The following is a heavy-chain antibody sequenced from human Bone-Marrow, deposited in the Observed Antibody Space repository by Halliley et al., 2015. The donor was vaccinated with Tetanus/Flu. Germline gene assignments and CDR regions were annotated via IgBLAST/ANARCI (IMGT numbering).Heavy chain of an antibody. J-gene: IGHJ4*02. CDR2: IDPSDSYS. Sequence: REWMGRIDPSDSYSNYSPSFEGHVTISADKSISTAYLQWNSLKASDTAMYYCVTHGRGFDLDSWGQGTLVTVSS. D-gene: IGHD5-12*01. V-gene: IGHV5-10-1*01. CDR3: VTHGRGFDLDS.